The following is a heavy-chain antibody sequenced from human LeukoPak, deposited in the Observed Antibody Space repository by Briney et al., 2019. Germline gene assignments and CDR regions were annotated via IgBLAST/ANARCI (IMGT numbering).Heavy chain of an antibody. J-gene: IGHJ4*02. CDR2: ISYDGSNK. V-gene: IGHV3-30-3*01. CDR1: GFTFSSYA. CDR3: ARGRWSPPTAAIAY. Sequence: GGSLRLSCAASGFTFSSYAMHWVRQAPGKGLEWVAVISYDGSNKYYADSVKGRFTISRDNSKNTLYLQMNSLRAEDTAVYYCARGRWSPPTAAIAYWGQGTLVTVSS. D-gene: IGHD2-2*02.